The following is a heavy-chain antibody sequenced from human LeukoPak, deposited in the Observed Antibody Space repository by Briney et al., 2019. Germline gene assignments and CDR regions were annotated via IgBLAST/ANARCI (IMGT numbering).Heavy chain of an antibody. CDR2: IIPILGIA. CDR3: ARDREGGDCFN. V-gene: IGHV1-69*04. Sequence: GSSVKVSCKASGGTFSSYAISWVRQAPGQGLEWMGRIIPILGIANYAQKFQGRVTITADKSTSTAYMELSSLRSEDTAVYYCARDREGGDCFNWGQGTLVTVSS. CDR1: GGTFSSYA. D-gene: IGHD2-21*02. J-gene: IGHJ4*02.